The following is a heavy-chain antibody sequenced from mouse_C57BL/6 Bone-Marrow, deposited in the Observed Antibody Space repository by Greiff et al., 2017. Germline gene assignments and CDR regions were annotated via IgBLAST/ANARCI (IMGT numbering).Heavy chain of an antibody. D-gene: IGHD2-3*01. V-gene: IGHV1-62-3*01. CDR2: IDTNSGST. CDR1: GYTFTSYW. Sequence: QVQLQQPGAELVKPGASVKLSCTASGYTFTSYWMHWVRQTPGRGLEWIGKIDTNSGSTHYNEKFKSKSTLTVDKPSSTAYLQLSSLTSEDSAVYYCASLDGYAPDYWGQGTTLTVSS. J-gene: IGHJ2*01. CDR3: ASLDGYAPDY.